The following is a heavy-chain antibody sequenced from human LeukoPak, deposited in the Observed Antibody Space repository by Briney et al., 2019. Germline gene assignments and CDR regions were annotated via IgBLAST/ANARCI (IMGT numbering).Heavy chain of an antibody. J-gene: IGHJ6*03. V-gene: IGHV3-20*04. CDR1: GFTFDDYG. CDR2: INWNGGST. CDR3: ARDMSYGYGDYSDYYMDV. D-gene: IGHD1-26*01. Sequence: GGSLRLSCAASGFTFDDYGMSWVRQAPGKGLEWVSGINWNGGSTGYADSAKGRFTISRDNAKNSLYLQMNSLRAEDTALYYCARDMSYGYGDYSDYYMDVWGKGTTVTISS.